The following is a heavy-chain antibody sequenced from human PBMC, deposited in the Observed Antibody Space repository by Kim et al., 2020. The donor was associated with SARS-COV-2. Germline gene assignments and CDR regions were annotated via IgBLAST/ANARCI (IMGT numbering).Heavy chain of an antibody. Sequence: SETLSLTCAVYGGSFSGYYWSWIRQPPGKGLEWIGEINHSGSTNYNPSLKSRVTISVYTSKNQFSLKLSSVTAADTAVYYCARGHIASADLYYYYYGMAGWGQGTPPTVS. V-gene: IGHV4-34*01. CDR1: GGSFSGYY. D-gene: IGHD6-13*01. CDR2: INHSGST. CDR3: ARGHIASADLYYYYYGMAG. J-gene: IGHJ6*02.